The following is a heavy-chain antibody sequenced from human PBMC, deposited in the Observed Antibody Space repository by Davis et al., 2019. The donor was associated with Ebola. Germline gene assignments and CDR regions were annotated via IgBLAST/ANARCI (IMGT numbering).Heavy chain of an antibody. CDR1: GFTFDDYA. CDR3: AKDVRVSLMDYVDY. V-gene: IGHV3-9*01. CDR2: ISWNSGSI. D-gene: IGHD2-2*03. Sequence: PGGSLRLSCTGSGFTFDDYAMHWVRQAPRKGLEWVAGISWNSGSIGYADSVKGRFTITRDNARNSLYLQMNSLRRDDTALYFCAKDVRVSLMDYVDYWGQGTLVTVSS. J-gene: IGHJ4*02.